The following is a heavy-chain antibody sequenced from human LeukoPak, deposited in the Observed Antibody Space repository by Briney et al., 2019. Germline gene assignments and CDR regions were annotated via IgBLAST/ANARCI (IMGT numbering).Heavy chain of an antibody. V-gene: IGHV1-18*01. D-gene: IGHD6-13*01. CDR1: GYTFTSYG. J-gene: IGHJ4*02. CDR2: INPNSGGT. CDR3: ARDHSSSGQLFDY. Sequence: GASVKVSCKASGYTFTSYGISWVRQAPGQGLEWMGWINPNSGGTNYAQKLQGRVTMTTDTSTSTAYMEVRSLRSDDTAIYYCARDHSSSGQLFDYWGQGTLVTVSS.